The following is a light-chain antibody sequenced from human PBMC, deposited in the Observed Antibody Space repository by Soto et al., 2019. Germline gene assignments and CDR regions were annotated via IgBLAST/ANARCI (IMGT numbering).Light chain of an antibody. J-gene: IGKJ5*01. CDR3: QQYNYWPIT. V-gene: IGKV3-15*01. CDR2: GAS. Sequence: MTQSPATLSVSPGERVTLSCRSSQSVADNLAWFQQKPGQGPRLLIYGASTMASGIPARFSGSGSETDFTLTVSSLRSDDSAVYYCQQYNYWPITFGQGTRLEIK. CDR1: QSVADN.